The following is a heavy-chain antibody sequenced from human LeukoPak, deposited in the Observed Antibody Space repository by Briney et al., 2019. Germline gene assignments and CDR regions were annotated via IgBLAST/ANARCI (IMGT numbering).Heavy chain of an antibody. CDR2: IYPGDSDT. CDR1: GYSLTSYW. J-gene: IGHJ4*02. D-gene: IGHD6-13*01. CDR3: ARPLNHIAAAFDY. V-gene: IGHV5-51*01. Sequence: GESLKISCKGSGYSLTSYWIGWVRQMPGKGLEWMGIIYPGDSDTRYSPSFQGQVTISADKSISTAYLQWSSLKASDTAMYYCARPLNHIAAAFDYWGQGTLVTVSS.